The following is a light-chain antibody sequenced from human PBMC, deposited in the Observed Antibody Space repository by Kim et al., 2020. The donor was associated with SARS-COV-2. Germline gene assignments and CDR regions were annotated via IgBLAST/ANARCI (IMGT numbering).Light chain of an antibody. CDR1: QCISRH. Sequence: YVGSRVSISCRASQCISRHLNWYQQQPGRAPKLLICATSSLQSAVPSRFSGSGSGTYFTLTISSLQPEDFATCCCQRGYGSPLITFCQGTRLEIK. J-gene: IGKJ5*01. V-gene: IGKV1-39*01. CDR3: QRGYGSPLIT. CDR2: ATS.